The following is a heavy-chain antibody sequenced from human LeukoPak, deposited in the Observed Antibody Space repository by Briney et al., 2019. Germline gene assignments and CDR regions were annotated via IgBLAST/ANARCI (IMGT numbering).Heavy chain of an antibody. CDR2: IWYGGSNK. CDR1: GFTFSSYG. CDR3: AKSDGSGSFFDY. D-gene: IGHD3-10*01. Sequence: GGSLRLSCAASGFTFSSYGMHWVRQAPGKGLEWVAVIWYGGSNKYYADSVKGRFTISRDNSKNTLYLQMNSLRAEDTAVYYCAKSDGSGSFFDYWGQGTLVTVSS. J-gene: IGHJ4*02. V-gene: IGHV3-30*02.